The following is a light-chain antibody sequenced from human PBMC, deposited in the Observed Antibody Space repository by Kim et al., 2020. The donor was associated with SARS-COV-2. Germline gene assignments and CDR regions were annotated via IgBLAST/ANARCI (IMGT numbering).Light chain of an antibody. Sequence: ASLGDRVPLTCRESQSLGSYLSWYQQEPGKAPKLLIYSASSLQSWVPSTFSGSGSGTDFTLTISTLQPEDFATYFCQQSYNTPYTFGQGTKLEI. CDR1: QSLGSY. CDR3: QQSYNTPYT. V-gene: IGKV1-39*01. J-gene: IGKJ2*01. CDR2: SAS.